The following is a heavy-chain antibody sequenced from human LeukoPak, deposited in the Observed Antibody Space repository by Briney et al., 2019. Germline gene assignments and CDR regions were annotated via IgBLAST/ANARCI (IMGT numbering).Heavy chain of an antibody. CDR3: ARSYGSGSYYNVLGY. CDR2: ISSSSGTI. CDR1: GFTFSGYN. J-gene: IGHJ4*02. D-gene: IGHD3-10*01. Sequence: LGGSLRLSCAASGFTFSGYNMNWVRQAPGKGLEWVSYISSSSGTIYYADSVKGRFTISRDNAKNSLYLQMNSLRAEDTAVYYCARSYGSGSYYNVLGYWGQGTLVTVSS. V-gene: IGHV3-48*01.